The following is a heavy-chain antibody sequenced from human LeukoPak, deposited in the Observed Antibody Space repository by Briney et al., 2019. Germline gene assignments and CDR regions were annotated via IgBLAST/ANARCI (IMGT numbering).Heavy chain of an antibody. CDR2: IYYSGST. CDR3: ARHRGLDILTGYYHNNWFDP. V-gene: IGHV4-39*01. D-gene: IGHD3-9*01. CDR1: GGSISSSSYY. J-gene: IGHJ5*02. Sequence: PSETLSLTCTVSGGSISSSSYYWGWIRQPPGKGLEWIGSIYYSGSTYYNPSLKSRVTISVDTSKNQFSLKLSSVTAADTAVYYCARHRGLDILTGYYHNNWFDPWGQGTLVTVSS.